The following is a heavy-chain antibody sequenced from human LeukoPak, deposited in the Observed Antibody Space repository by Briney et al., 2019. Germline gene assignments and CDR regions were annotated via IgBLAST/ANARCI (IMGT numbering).Heavy chain of an antibody. CDR1: GYTFTSYD. CDR3: ARGRIPAYYDILSDAFDI. Sequence: GASVKVSCKASGYTFTSYDINWVRQATGQGLEWMGWMNPNSGNTGYAQKFQGRVTITRNTSISTAYMELSSLRSEDTAVYYCARGRIPAYYDILSDAFDIWGQGTMVTVSS. D-gene: IGHD3-9*01. V-gene: IGHV1-8*03. CDR2: MNPNSGNT. J-gene: IGHJ3*02.